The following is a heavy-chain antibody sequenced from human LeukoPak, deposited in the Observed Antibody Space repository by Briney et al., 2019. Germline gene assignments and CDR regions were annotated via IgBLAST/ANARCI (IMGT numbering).Heavy chain of an antibody. J-gene: IGHJ3*02. CDR2: IYYSGST. CDR3: ARDQGI. Sequence: SETLSLTCTVSGGSISSYYWSWIRQPPGKGLEWIGYIYYSGSTSYNPSLKSRVTISVDTSKNQFSLKLSSVTAADTAVYYCARDQGIWGQGTMVTVSS. V-gene: IGHV4-59*12. CDR1: GGSISSYY.